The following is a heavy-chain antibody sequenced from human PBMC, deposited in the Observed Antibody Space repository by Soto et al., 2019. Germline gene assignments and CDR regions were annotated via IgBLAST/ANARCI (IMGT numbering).Heavy chain of an antibody. Sequence: QVQLVQSGAEVKKPGASVNVSFKASGYTFTSYYMHWVRQAPGKGLEWMGVINPSGTITTYAQKHQGRVTMTRDTSAGTLYMGLRSLRSEDTAVYYCARGTTLNGHNWFDSWGQGTLVTVSS. J-gene: IGHJ5*01. CDR3: ARGTTLNGHNWFDS. V-gene: IGHV1-46*03. CDR1: GYTFTSYY. D-gene: IGHD4-4*01. CDR2: INPSGTIT.